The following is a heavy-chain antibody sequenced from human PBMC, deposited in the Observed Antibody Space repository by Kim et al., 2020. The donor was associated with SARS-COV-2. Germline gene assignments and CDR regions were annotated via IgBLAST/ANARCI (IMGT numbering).Heavy chain of an antibody. J-gene: IGHJ3*01. V-gene: IGHV3-11*01. CDR2: ISSSGSTI. D-gene: IGHD3-22*01. Sequence: GGSLRLSCAASGFTFSDYYMSWIRQAPGKGLECVSYISSSGSTIYYADSVKGRFTISRVNAKNSLFLQMNNLRAEDTAVYYCARDRARVDYYYDSSDYQDDAFDFWGQGTMVTVSS. CDR3: ARDRARVDYYYDSSDYQDDAFDF. CDR1: GFTFSDYY.